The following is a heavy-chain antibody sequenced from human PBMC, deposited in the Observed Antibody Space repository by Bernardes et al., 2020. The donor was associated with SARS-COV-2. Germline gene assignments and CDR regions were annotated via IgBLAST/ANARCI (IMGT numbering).Heavy chain of an antibody. J-gene: IGHJ6*02. V-gene: IGHV1-46*01. D-gene: IGHD6-19*01. CDR1: GYTFPNYY. CDR3: ARAPSAFYGMDV. Sequence: ASVKVSCKASGYTFPNYYLHWVRQAPGQGLEWLGIIDPIGGSTTYAQRFQGRVTMTRDTSTSMAYMDLSSLRSEDTAVYYCARAPSAFYGMDVWGQGTLVIVSS. CDR2: IDPIGGST.